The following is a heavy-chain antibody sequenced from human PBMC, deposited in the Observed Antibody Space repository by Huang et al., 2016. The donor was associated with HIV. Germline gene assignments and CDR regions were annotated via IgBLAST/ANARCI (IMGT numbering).Heavy chain of an antibody. CDR2: SSGRGETA. Sequence: EVRLLESGGGPVQPGGSLRLSCVVSGLTFSNYAISWVRLAPGKGLQWVSGSSGRGETAHYIDSVKGRFTISRDKSKNTLYLEMKSRRVEDTAAYYCANSWDLKKYSSGYDYWGRGTLVTVSS. CDR1: GLTFSNYA. J-gene: IGHJ4*02. CDR3: ANSWDLKKYSSGYDY. D-gene: IGHD2-8*02. V-gene: IGHV3-23*01.